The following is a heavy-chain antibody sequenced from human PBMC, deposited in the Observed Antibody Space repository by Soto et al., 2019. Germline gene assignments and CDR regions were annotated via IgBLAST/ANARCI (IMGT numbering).Heavy chain of an antibody. CDR2: IIPSVGHA. J-gene: IGHJ4*02. Sequence: ASVKVSCKASGYTFTSYYLHWVRQAPGQGLEWMGIIIPSVGHASYAQKFQGRVTITADASTSTAYMELSSLRSEDTAVYYCARDGLRFPHQDRLPTIFDYWGQGTLVTVSS. V-gene: IGHV1-46*01. D-gene: IGHD3-16*01. CDR3: ARDGLRFPHQDRLPTIFDY. CDR1: GYTFTSYY.